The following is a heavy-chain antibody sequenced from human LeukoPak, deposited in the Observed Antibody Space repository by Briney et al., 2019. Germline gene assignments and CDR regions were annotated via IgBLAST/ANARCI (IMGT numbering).Heavy chain of an antibody. CDR3: ARDRWGVNYYQYMDV. CDR2: VSAYNGNR. D-gene: IGHD3-10*01. V-gene: IGHV1-18*01. CDR1: GYTFTSYG. Sequence: ASVKVSCKASGYTFTSYGISWVRLAPGHGLEWMGWVSAYNGNRKYEKKLQGRVTMTTDTATSTAYMELSSLRADDTAVYYCARDRWGVNYYQYMDVWGKGTTVTVSS. J-gene: IGHJ6*03.